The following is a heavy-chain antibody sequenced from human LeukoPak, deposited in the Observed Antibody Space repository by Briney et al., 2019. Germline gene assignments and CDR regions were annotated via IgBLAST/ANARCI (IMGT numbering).Heavy chain of an antibody. Sequence: GGSLKISCKGSGYRFTSYWIGWVRQMPGKGLEWVGIIYPGDSDPRYSPSFQGQVTISADKSISTAYLQWSSLKASDSAMYYCARHGLGSSWFGFDYWGQGTLVTVSS. CDR3: ARHGLGSSWFGFDY. CDR1: GYRFTSYW. V-gene: IGHV5-51*01. J-gene: IGHJ4*02. D-gene: IGHD6-13*01. CDR2: IYPGDSDP.